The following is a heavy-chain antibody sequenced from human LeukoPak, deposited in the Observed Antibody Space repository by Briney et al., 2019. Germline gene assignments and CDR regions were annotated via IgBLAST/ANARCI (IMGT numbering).Heavy chain of an antibody. D-gene: IGHD6-6*01. J-gene: IGHJ3*02. CDR3: ARVVNGRGSSSKRAFDI. CDR2: IIPIFGTA. Sequence: SVKVSCKASGGTFSSYAISWVRQAPGQGLEWMGGIIPIFGTANYAQKFQGRVTITTDESTSTAYMELSSLRSEDTAVYYCARVVNGRGSSSKRAFDIWGQGTMVTVSS. CDR1: GGTFSSYA. V-gene: IGHV1-69*05.